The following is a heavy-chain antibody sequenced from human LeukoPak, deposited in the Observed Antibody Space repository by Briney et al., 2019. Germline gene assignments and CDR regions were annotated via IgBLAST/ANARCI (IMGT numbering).Heavy chain of an antibody. Sequence: PSETLSLTCAVYGGSFSGYYWSWIRQPPGKGLEWIGEINHSGSTNYNPSLKSRVTISVDTSKNQFSLKLSSVTAAYTSVYYCARGWCYYGSGTLGMDVWGQGTTVTVSS. J-gene: IGHJ6*02. CDR3: ARGWCYYGSGTLGMDV. CDR2: INHSGST. D-gene: IGHD3-10*01. V-gene: IGHV4-34*01. CDR1: GGSFSGYY.